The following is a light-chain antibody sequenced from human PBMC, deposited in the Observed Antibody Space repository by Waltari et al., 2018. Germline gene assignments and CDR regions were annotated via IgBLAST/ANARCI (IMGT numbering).Light chain of an antibody. CDR1: QSVSKY. CDR3: QKYGTLPAT. V-gene: IGKV3-20*01. CDR2: DAS. J-gene: IGKJ1*01. Sequence: EIVLTQSPGTLSLSPGERATLSCRASQSVSKYLAWYQQKAGQAPRLLIYDASIRATGIPDRFSGSGWGTDFSLTISSLEPEDFAVYYCQKYGTLPATFGQGTKVQ.